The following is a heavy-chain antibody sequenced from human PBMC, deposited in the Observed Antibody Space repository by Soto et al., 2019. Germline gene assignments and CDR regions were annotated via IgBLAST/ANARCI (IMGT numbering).Heavy chain of an antibody. D-gene: IGHD6-19*01. CDR1: GGSVSSGSYY. CDR3: ARDHRIAVAGNPSR. Sequence: TSETLSLTCTVSGGSVSSGSYYWSWIRQPPGKGLEWIGYIYYSGSTNYNPSLKSRVTISVDTSKNQFSLKLSSVTAADTAVYYCARDHRIAVAGNPSRWGQGTLVTVSS. CDR2: IYYSGST. V-gene: IGHV4-61*01. J-gene: IGHJ4*02.